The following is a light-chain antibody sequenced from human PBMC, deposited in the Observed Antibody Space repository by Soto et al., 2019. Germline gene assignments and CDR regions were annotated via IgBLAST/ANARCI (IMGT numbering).Light chain of an antibody. V-gene: IGKV3-15*01. CDR2: DVS. Sequence: EIVMKQSPDTLSVSPGERATLSCRAGHGVTTILGWYQQNSGQSPRLLIYDVSIRATGVPARFSGTGSETDFTRTISGLQSEDFAVYVCQQYNNWPYSFGQGTRVVIK. CDR1: HGVTTI. J-gene: IGKJ5*01. CDR3: QQYNNWPYS.